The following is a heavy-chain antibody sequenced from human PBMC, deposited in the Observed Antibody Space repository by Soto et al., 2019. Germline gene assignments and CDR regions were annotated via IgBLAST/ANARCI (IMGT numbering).Heavy chain of an antibody. CDR2: IKHTGST. CDR3: TRSVQGWTPFDF. CDR1: GGSFSGYY. D-gene: IGHD1-1*01. Sequence: QVQLQQWGTGLLKPSEALFLTCGVYGGSFSGYYWSWVRQSPGKGLEWIGEIKHTGSTNYNPSLKSRVTISVDTSKNQFSLRLNSVIAADTAVYYCTRSVQGWTPFDFWGQGTLVTVSS. V-gene: IGHV4-34*01. J-gene: IGHJ4*02.